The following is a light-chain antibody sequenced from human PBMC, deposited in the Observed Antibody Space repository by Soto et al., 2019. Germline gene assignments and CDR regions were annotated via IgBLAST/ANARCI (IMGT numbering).Light chain of an antibody. J-gene: IGKJ1*01. V-gene: IGKV3-11*02. Sequence: EVVLTQSPVTLSLSPGERATLSCRASQSFRGLLAWYQQKPGQAPRLLIYDASIRATGIPDRISGSGSERDFTLTISRLEPEDAAVYYCQQYLNSPRTFGQGTKLEIK. CDR3: QQYLNSPRT. CDR1: QSFRGL. CDR2: DAS.